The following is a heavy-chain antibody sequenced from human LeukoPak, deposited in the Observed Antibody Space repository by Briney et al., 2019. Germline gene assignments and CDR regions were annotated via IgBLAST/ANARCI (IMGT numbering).Heavy chain of an antibody. Sequence: ASVKVSCKASGYTFTSYGISWVRQAPGQGLEWMGWISAYNGNTNYAQKLQGRVTMTTDTSTSTAYMELRSLRSDDTAVYYCARGSVLYSGSFTHPLGYWGQGTLVTVSS. D-gene: IGHD1-26*01. J-gene: IGHJ4*02. CDR3: ARGSVLYSGSFTHPLGY. CDR2: ISAYNGNT. CDR1: GYTFTSYG. V-gene: IGHV1-18*01.